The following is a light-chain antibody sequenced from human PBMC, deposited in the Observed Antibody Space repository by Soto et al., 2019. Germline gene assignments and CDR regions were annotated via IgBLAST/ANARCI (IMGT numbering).Light chain of an antibody. J-gene: IGLJ2*01. Sequence: SYELTQPTSVSVSPGQTASITCSGDELGDKHASWYQQKPGQSPVLVIYEDYKRPSGIHERFSGSKSGNTATLTISGTQTMDEADYYCHSWDSTTAAFGGGTKLTVL. CDR2: EDY. CDR3: HSWDSTTAA. V-gene: IGLV3-1*01. CDR1: ELGDKH.